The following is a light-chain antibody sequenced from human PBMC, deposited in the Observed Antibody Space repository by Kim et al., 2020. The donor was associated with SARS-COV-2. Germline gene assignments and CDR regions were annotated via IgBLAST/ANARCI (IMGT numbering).Light chain of an antibody. CDR1: NSNIGSNT. CDR2: SNN. J-gene: IGLJ3*02. CDR3: AAWDDSLNGWV. Sequence: GQKVTIACSESNSNIGSNTVNWYQQLPGTAPKLLICSNNQRPSGVPDRFSGSKSGTSASLAISGLQSEDEADYYCAAWDDSLNGWVFGGGTQLTVL. V-gene: IGLV1-44*01.